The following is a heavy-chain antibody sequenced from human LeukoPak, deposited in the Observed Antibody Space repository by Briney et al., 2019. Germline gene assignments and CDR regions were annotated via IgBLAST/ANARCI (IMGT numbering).Heavy chain of an antibody. J-gene: IGHJ4*02. Sequence: ASVKVSCKASGYTFSIYNMHWVRQAPGQGLEWMGIINPSGGTSYAQKLQGRITMTRDTSTSTLYMELSSLRSEDTAVYYCAREGVAGTGLDYWGQGTLVTVSS. D-gene: IGHD6-13*01. CDR2: INPSGGT. V-gene: IGHV1-46*01. CDR3: AREGVAGTGLDY. CDR1: GYTFSIYN.